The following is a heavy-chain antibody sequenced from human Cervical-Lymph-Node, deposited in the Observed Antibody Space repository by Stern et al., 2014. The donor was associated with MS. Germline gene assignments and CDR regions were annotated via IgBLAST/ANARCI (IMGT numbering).Heavy chain of an antibody. D-gene: IGHD4-17*01. J-gene: IGHJ6*02. CDR2: VIPVFGTA. Sequence: QVQLVESGAEVKEPQSSVKVSCKASGGALINYGISWVRQAPGQGLEWMGGVIPVFGTANYALRFQGRMSIIADNFTNTAYMELSRLTSEDSAVYYCVRDNDYDNSFAMDVWGQGTTVTVSS. CDR1: GGALINYG. CDR3: VRDNDYDNSFAMDV. V-gene: IGHV1-69*06.